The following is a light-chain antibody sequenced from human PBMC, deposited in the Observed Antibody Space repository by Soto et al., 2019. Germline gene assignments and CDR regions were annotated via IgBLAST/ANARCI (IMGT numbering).Light chain of an antibody. J-gene: IGLJ1*01. CDR3: SSYTTSSTRV. CDR1: SSDVGIYNY. CDR2: EVT. Sequence: QSVQTQPGSVCGSPGQSIAISCTGSSSDVGIYNYVSWYQQHPGKVPKLIIYEVTNRPSGVSNRFSGSKSGNTASLTISGLQAEDQADHYCSSYTTSSTRVFGTGTKVTVL. V-gene: IGLV2-14*01.